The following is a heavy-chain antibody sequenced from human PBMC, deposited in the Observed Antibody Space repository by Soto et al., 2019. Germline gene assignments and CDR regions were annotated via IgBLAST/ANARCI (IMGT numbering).Heavy chain of an antibody. CDR1: GYNFTRFG. J-gene: IGHJ6*02. Sequence: QFQLVQSGAEVKKPGASVKVSCKASGYNFTRFGISWVRQAPGHGLEWMGWMGAHSGHTRQAQKFQGRLTMTTDASMNTAYIELRSLTSDDTALYYCGREWQQLAQEDYYHFNGMDVWGQGTTVLVSS. V-gene: IGHV1-18*01. D-gene: IGHD6-13*01. CDR3: GREWQQLAQEDYYHFNGMDV. CDR2: MGAHSGHT.